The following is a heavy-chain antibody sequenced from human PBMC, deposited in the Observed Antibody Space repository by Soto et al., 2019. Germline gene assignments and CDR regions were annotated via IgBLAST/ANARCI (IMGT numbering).Heavy chain of an antibody. V-gene: IGHV3-23*01. CDR3: ARAKGIVVVVAAIGNLDV. D-gene: IGHD2-15*01. J-gene: IGHJ6*04. CDR1: GVTFSAYS. Sequence: GGSLRLSCAASGVTFSAYSMSWVRQAPGKGLEWVSAISGGGSGTYYADSVKGRFTISRDNSKNTLYLQMNSLRAEDTAVYYCARAKGIVVVVAAIGNLDVWGKGTTVTVSS. CDR2: ISGGGSGT.